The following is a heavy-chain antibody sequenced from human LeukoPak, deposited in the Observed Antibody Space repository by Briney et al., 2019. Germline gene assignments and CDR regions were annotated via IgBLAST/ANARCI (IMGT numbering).Heavy chain of an antibody. CDR2: INHSGST. J-gene: IGHJ5*02. CDR1: GGSFSGYY. D-gene: IGHD3-10*01. CDR3: ARRYYGSGSYS. Sequence: SETLSLTCAVYGGSFSGYYWSWIRQPPGKGLEWIGEINHSGSTNYNPSLKSQVTISVDTSKNQFSLKLSSVTAADTAVYYCARRYYGSGSYSWGQGTLVTVSS. V-gene: IGHV4-34*01.